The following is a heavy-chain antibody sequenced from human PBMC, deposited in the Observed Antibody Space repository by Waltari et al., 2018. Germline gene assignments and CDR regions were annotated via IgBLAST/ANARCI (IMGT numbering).Heavy chain of an antibody. J-gene: IGHJ4*02. CDR1: GGSISSSSYY. Sequence: QLQLQESGPGLVKPSETLSLTCTVSGGSISSSSYYWGWIRQPPGKGLEWIGSIYYSGSTYYNPSLKSRVTISVDTSKNQFSLKLSSVTAADTAVYYCARDRGYSSSWYTGLDYWGQGTLVTVSS. V-gene: IGHV4-39*07. CDR2: IYYSGST. CDR3: ARDRGYSSSWYTGLDY. D-gene: IGHD6-13*01.